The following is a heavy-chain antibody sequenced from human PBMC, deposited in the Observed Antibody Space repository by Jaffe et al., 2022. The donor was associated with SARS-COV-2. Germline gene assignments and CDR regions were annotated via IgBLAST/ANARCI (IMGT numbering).Heavy chain of an antibody. D-gene: IGHD3-10*01. CDR1: GGSFSGYY. J-gene: IGHJ4*02. Sequence: QVQLQQWGAGLLKPSETLSLTCAVYGGSFSGYYWSWIRQPPGKGLEWIGEINHSGSTNYNPSLKSRVTISVDTSKNQFSLKLSSVTAADTAVYYCARGVRTMVRGAYYFDYWGQGTLVTVSS. CDR2: INHSGST. V-gene: IGHV4-34*01. CDR3: ARGVRTMVRGAYYFDY.